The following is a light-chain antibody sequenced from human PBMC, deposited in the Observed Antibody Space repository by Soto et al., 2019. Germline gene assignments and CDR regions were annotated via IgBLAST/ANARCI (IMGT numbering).Light chain of an antibody. CDR3: HQYNYSPWT. CDR1: QSVGSNY. V-gene: IGKV3-20*01. CDR2: GSS. J-gene: IGKJ1*01. Sequence: EIVLTQSPGTLSLSPGERATLSCRAIQSVGSNYLAWYQQKPGQAPRLLIYGSSSRATGIPDRFSGVGSGTDFTLTISRLEPEDFAVYYCHQYNYSPWTFGQGTKVEIK.